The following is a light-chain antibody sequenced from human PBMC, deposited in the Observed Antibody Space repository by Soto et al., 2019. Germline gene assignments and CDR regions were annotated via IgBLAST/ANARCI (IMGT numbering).Light chain of an antibody. Sequence: EIVLTQSPGTLSLSPGERATLSCRASQSVSSSYLAWYQQKPGQAPRLLIYGASSRATGIPDRFSGSGSGTDFTLTISRLEPEXFAVYYCQQYGSSPPITFGQWTRLEIK. CDR2: GAS. J-gene: IGKJ5*01. V-gene: IGKV3-20*01. CDR1: QSVSSSY. CDR3: QQYGSSPPIT.